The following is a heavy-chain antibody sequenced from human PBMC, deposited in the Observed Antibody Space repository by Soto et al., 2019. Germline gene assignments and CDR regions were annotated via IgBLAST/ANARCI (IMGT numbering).Heavy chain of an antibody. CDR2: INPNTGNP. Sequence: ASVKVSCKASGYTFTSYAMNWVRQAPGQGLEWMGWINPNTGNPTYAQGFTGRFVFSLDTSVSTAYLQISSLKAEDTAVYYCARGIAAAGIYPFDYWGQGTLVTVSS. CDR1: GYTFTSYA. V-gene: IGHV7-4-1*02. CDR3: ARGIAAAGIYPFDY. J-gene: IGHJ4*02. D-gene: IGHD6-13*01.